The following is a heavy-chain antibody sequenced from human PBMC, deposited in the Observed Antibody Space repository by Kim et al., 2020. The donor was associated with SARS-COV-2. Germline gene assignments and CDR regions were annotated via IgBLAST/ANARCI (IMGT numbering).Heavy chain of an antibody. V-gene: IGHV6-1*01. CDR3: ARVVIAVAGKGGHYFDY. CDR2: TYYRSKWYN. J-gene: IGHJ4*02. CDR1: GDSVSSNSAA. Sequence: SQTLSLTCAISGDSVSSNSAAWNWIRQSPSRGLEWLGRTYYRSKWYNDYAVSVKSRITINPDTSKNQFSLQLNSVTPEDTAVYYCARVVIAVAGKGGHYFDYWGQGTLVTVSS. D-gene: IGHD6-19*01.